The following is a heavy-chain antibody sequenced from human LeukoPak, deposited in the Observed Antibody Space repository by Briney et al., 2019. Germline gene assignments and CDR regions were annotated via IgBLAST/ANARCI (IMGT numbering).Heavy chain of an antibody. CDR2: ISNSGRTI. Sequence: GGSLRLSWAASGFTFSSYEMNWVSQAPGKGLEWVSYISNSGRTIFYADSVKGRFTISRDNAENSLFLQMNSLRAEDTAVYYCARDSGYCSGAGCHHFDYWGQGTLVTVSS. CDR1: GFTFSSYE. CDR3: ARDSGYCSGAGCHHFDY. V-gene: IGHV3-48*03. J-gene: IGHJ4*02. D-gene: IGHD2-15*01.